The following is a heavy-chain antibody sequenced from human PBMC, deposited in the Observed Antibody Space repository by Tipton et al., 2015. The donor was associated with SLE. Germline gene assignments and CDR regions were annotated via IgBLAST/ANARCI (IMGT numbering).Heavy chain of an antibody. CDR3: ARGEDDYHSKGGWMDP. D-gene: IGHD4-11*01. Sequence: TLSLTCTVSGGFISSNDYVWGWIRQSPERGLEWIGNIYHIGNTYYNPSLKSRVTMSVDTSKNQFSLKLRSVTAADTAVYYCARGEDDYHSKGGWMDPWGQGSLVTVSS. CDR2: IYHIGNT. V-gene: IGHV4-39*07. J-gene: IGHJ5*02. CDR1: GGFISSNDYV.